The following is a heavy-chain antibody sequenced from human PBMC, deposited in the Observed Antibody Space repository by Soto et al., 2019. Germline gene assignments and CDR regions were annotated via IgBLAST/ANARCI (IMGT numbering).Heavy chain of an antibody. D-gene: IGHD6-6*01. CDR3: ARRRDGAARLFDY. CDR2: IYYSGST. J-gene: IGHJ4*02. V-gene: IGHV4-31*03. Sequence: QVQLQESGPGLVKPSQTLSLTCTVSGGSISSGGYYWSWIRQHPGKGLEWIGYIYYSGSTFYNPSLKRRVTIAVDTSKNQFSLNLSSVTAADTAVYYCARRRDGAARLFDYWGQGTLVTVSS. CDR1: GGSISSGGYY.